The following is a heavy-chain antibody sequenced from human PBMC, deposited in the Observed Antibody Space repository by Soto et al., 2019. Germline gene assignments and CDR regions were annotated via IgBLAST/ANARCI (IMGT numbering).Heavy chain of an antibody. J-gene: IGHJ4*02. Sequence: QVQLVQSGAAMKKPGASVKVSCKASGYTFTSYDINWVRQATGQGLEWMGWINPNTGYTDYAQKFQDRVTMTGNTCITTAYMELSSLSSEDTAVYYCVRGRVMITFGVVIVIDHWGQGSPVTVSS. CDR3: VRGRVMITFGVVIVIDH. CDR2: INPNTGYT. V-gene: IGHV1-8*01. D-gene: IGHD3-16*02. CDR1: GYTFTSYD.